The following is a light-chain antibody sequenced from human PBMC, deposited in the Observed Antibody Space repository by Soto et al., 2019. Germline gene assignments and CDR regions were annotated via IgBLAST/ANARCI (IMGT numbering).Light chain of an antibody. CDR1: QGISSY. J-gene: IGKJ1*01. CDR3: QQYYSYPPT. CDR2: AAS. V-gene: IGKV1-8*01. Sequence: AIRMTQSPSSLSASTGDRVTITCRASQGISSYLAWYQQKPGIAPKLLIYAASTLQSGVPSRFSGSGSGTDFTLTISCLQSEDFATYYCQQYYSYPPTFGQGTKVDIK.